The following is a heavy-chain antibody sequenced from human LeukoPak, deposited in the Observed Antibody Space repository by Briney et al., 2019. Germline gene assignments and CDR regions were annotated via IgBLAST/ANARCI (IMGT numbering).Heavy chain of an antibody. D-gene: IGHD4-17*01. Sequence: GGSLRLSCAASGFTFSFYAIHWVRQAPGKGLEWVAVISYDGSKKYHADSVKGRFTISRDNSKSTLYLQMNSLRTEDTAVYYCAKDRAVTTRYYYYGMDVWGQGTTVTVSS. CDR2: ISYDGSKK. CDR3: AKDRAVTTRYYYYGMDV. V-gene: IGHV3-30*04. CDR1: GFTFSFYA. J-gene: IGHJ6*02.